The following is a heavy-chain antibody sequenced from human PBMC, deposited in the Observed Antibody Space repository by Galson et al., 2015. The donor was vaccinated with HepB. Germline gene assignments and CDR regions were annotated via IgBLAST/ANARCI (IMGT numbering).Heavy chain of an antibody. CDR2: IGTTRSNI. D-gene: IGHD3-10*01. V-gene: IGHV3-21*01. CDR3: ARDFGAFGSGYGMDV. CDR1: GFTFSTYS. Sequence: SLRLSCAASGFTFSTYSMNWVRQAPGKGLEWVSCIGTTRSNIYYADSVKGRFTIPRDNAKNSLYLQMNSLRVDDTAIYYCARDFGAFGSGYGMDVWGQGTTVTVSS. J-gene: IGHJ6*02.